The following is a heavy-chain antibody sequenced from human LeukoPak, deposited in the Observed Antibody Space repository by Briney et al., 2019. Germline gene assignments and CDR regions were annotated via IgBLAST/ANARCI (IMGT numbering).Heavy chain of an antibody. CDR2: ISGSGTTM. J-gene: IGHJ1*01. V-gene: IGHV3-11*01. Sequence: GGPLRLSCAASGFTFSDFYMSWLRQSPGKGLEWVSYISGSGTTMDYADSVKGRFTISRDNAKDSLYLQMNNLGAEDTAVYYCAKGHTYGMIWGQGTLVTVSS. D-gene: IGHD5-18*01. CDR3: AKGHTYGMI. CDR1: GFTFSDFY.